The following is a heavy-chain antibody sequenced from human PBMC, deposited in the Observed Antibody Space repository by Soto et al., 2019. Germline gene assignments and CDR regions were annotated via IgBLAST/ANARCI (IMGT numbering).Heavy chain of an antibody. J-gene: IGHJ4*02. CDR3: ARAPKVSGSSQTRPDF. CDR2: ISQSGNT. V-gene: IGHV4-34*01. CDR1: RGSLSVYY. Sequence: SETMSLTCSIYRGSLSVYYWSWMRDPPGKGREWIGEISQSGNTNYSPSLKSRVSISIDTSKKQFSLNLASVSAADTAVYYCARAPKVSGSSQTRPDFWGQGTLVTVSS. D-gene: IGHD6-6*01.